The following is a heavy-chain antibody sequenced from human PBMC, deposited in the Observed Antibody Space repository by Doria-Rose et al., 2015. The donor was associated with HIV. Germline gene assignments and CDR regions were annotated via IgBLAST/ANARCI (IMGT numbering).Heavy chain of an antibody. V-gene: IGHV3-48*03. CDR2: SYSSDASQ. J-gene: IGHJ5*02. CDR3: ARVSRVWGSYRQGWLDT. CDR1: GFNLRDYE. Sequence: VQLVESGGGLVQPGGSLRLSCAVSGFNLRDYEMNWVRQAPGQGLAWTSSSYSSDASQHNEDSVKGRFTISRDNANNSMYLHMSSLRAEYTARYYCARVSRVWGSYRQGWLDTWGQGTLATVAS. D-gene: IGHD3-16*02.